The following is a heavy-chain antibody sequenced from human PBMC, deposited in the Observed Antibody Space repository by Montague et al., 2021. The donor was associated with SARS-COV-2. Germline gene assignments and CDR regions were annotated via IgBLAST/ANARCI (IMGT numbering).Heavy chain of an antibody. Sequence: SETLSLTCSVSGGSTSSYHWVWIRQPPGKGLEWIGYVSYRGSTNYNLSLKSRVTISLDTSKNRFSLRVTSVTAAGTAVYYCARDVRYYYDQWGQGILVTVSS. V-gene: IGHV4-59*01. CDR2: VSYRGST. CDR1: GGSTSSYH. J-gene: IGHJ4*02. D-gene: IGHD3-10*01. CDR3: ARDVRYYYDQ.